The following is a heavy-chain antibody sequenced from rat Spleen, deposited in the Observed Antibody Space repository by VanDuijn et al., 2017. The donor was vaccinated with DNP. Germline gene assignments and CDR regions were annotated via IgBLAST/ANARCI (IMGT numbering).Heavy chain of an antibody. CDR2: IKAKSNNYAT. CDR1: GFTFNTAW. J-gene: IGHJ3*01. CDR3: AWPGD. V-gene: IGHV6-6*01. D-gene: IGHD1-4*01. Sequence: EVQLVETGGGLVQPGRSLKLSCATSGFTFNTAWLYWYRQFPDKRLEWVARIKAKSNNYATDYTNSVKGRFTISRDDSKSSVYLQMNNLKEEDTAVYYCAWPGDWGQGTLVTVSS.